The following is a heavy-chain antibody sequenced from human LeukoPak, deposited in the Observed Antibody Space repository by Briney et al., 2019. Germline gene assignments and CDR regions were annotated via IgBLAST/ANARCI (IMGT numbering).Heavy chain of an antibody. CDR1: CGFISSYY. J-gene: IGHJ4*02. Sequence: PSESLSLTCTVSCGFISSYYWSWIRQPPGKGLEWIGYIYYSGSTNYNPSLKSRVTISVDTSKNQFSLKLSSVTAADTAVYYCARVFPGYSGSYTAPCYFDYWGQGTLVTVSS. CDR2: IYYSGST. D-gene: IGHD1-26*01. V-gene: IGHV4-59*01. CDR3: ARVFPGYSGSYTAPCYFDY.